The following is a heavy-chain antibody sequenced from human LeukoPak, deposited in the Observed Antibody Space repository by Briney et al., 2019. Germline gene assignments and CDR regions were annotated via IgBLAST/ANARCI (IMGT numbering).Heavy chain of an antibody. CDR2: INARGDT. V-gene: IGHV4-34*01. CDR3: ARGQVPAARGYNWFDP. D-gene: IGHD2-2*01. Sequence: SETLSLTCAVYGWSFNDYYWNWIRQPPGKGLEWIGEINARGDTNFNPSLKSRVTISVDTSKSQFSLRLTSMIAADTAVYYCARGQVPAARGYNWFDPCGQGTLVTVSS. CDR1: GWSFNDYY. J-gene: IGHJ5*02.